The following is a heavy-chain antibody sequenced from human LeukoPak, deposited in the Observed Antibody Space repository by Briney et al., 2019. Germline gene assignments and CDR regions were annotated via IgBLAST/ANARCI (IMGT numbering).Heavy chain of an antibody. CDR1: GGSISSYY. D-gene: IGHD3-16*01. J-gene: IGHJ4*02. CDR3: ARRKGASLDY. Sequence: SETLSLTCTVSGGSISSYYWSWIRQPPGKGLEWIGYIYYSGSTNYNPSLKSRVTISVDTSKNQFSLKLSSVTAAYTAVYYCARRKGASLDYWGQGTLVTVSS. CDR2: IYYSGST. V-gene: IGHV4-59*08.